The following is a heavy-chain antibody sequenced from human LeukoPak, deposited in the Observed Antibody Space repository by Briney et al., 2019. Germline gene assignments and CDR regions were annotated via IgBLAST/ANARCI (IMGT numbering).Heavy chain of an antibody. D-gene: IGHD5-18*01. CDR1: GGSISSGDYY. V-gene: IGHV4-30-4*01. Sequence: SETLSLTCTVSGGSISSGDYYWTWIRQPPGKGLEWIGYISYSGSTYYNPPLKSRVAISVETSKNQFSLRLSSVTAADTAVYYCAIQYTARFDYWGQGTLVTVSS. J-gene: IGHJ4*02. CDR2: ISYSGST. CDR3: AIQYTARFDY.